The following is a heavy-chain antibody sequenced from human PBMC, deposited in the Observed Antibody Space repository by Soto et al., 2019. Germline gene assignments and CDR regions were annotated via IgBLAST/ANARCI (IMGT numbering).Heavy chain of an antibody. Sequence: SETLSLTCTVSGDSISGYYWSWIRQPPGKGLEWIAYMHDGGSTNYNPSLKSRVTISVDTSKNQVSLKLSSMTAADTAVYYCARRFMVGGTSYFDHRGQGTLVTVSS. D-gene: IGHD1-26*01. CDR1: GDSISGYY. CDR3: ARRFMVGGTSYFDH. V-gene: IGHV4-59*01. CDR2: MHDGGST. J-gene: IGHJ4*02.